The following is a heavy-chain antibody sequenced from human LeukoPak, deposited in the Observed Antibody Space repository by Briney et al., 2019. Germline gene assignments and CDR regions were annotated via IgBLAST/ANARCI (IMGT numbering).Heavy chain of an antibody. CDR3: AKMGSYGSGSLDY. Sequence: GGSLRLSCAASGFTVSSNYMSWVRQAPGKGLEWVSAISGSGGSTYYADSVKGRFTISRDNSKNTLYLQMNSLRAEDTAVYYCAKMGSYGSGSLDYWGQGTLVTVSS. CDR2: ISGSGGST. D-gene: IGHD3-10*01. J-gene: IGHJ4*02. V-gene: IGHV3-23*01. CDR1: GFTVSSNY.